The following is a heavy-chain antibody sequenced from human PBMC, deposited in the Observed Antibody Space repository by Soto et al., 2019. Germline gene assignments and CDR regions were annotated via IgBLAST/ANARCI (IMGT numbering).Heavy chain of an antibody. CDR3: ARHSSSSFDYYYYYMDV. V-gene: IGHV4-59*08. J-gene: IGHJ6*03. D-gene: IGHD6-6*01. CDR2: IYYSGST. CDR1: GGSISSYY. Sequence: SETLSLTCTVSGGSISSYYWSWIRQPPGKGLEWIGYIYYSGSTNYNPSLKSRVTISVDTSKNQFSLKLSSVTAADTAVYYCARHSSSSFDYYYYYMDVWGKGTTVTVSS.